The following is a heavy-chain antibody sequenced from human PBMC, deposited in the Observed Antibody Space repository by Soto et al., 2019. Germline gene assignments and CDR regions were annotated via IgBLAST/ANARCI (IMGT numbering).Heavy chain of an antibody. J-gene: IGHJ6*02. CDR1: GGSISSGGYY. Sequence: QVQLQESGPGLVKPSQTLSLTCTVSGGSISSGGYYWSWIRQHPGKGLEWIGYNYYSGSTYYNPSLKSRVTISVDTSKNQFSLKLSSVTAADTAVYYCARVMYSSSSLADYYYYGMDVWGQGTTVTVSS. CDR3: ARVMYSSSSLADYYYYGMDV. D-gene: IGHD6-6*01. V-gene: IGHV4-31*03. CDR2: NYYSGST.